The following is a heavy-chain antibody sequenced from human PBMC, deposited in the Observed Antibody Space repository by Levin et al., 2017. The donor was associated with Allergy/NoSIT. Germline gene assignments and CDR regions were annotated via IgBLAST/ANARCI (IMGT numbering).Heavy chain of an antibody. J-gene: IGHJ4*02. D-gene: IGHD1-26*01. Sequence: AASVKVSCKASGYTFSNYGISWVRQAPGQGLEWMGWIHCYSGDTDYAQRFQGRVTMTTDTSTDTAYMDLRSLTSDDTAVYYCVRDSHSRGSYRDYWGQGTLVTVST. V-gene: IGHV1-18*01. CDR2: IHCYSGDT. CDR1: GYTFSNYG. CDR3: VRDSHSRGSYRDY.